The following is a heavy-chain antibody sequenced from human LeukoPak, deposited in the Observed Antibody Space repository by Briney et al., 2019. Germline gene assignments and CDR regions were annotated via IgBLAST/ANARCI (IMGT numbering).Heavy chain of an antibody. V-gene: IGHV3-23*01. CDR2: ISGSGGTT. CDR3: ARGVRPVAMRNYFDY. D-gene: IGHD2-2*01. J-gene: IGHJ4*02. Sequence: PGGSLRLSCAASGFTFSSYWMSWVRQAPGKGLEWVSGISGSGGTTHYADSVKGRFTISRDNSKNTLYLQMNSLRAEDTAVYYCARGVRPVAMRNYFDYWGQGTLVTVSS. CDR1: GFTFSSYW.